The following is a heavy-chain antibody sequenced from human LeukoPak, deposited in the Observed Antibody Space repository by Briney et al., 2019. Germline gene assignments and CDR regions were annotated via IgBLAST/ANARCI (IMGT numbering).Heavy chain of an antibody. CDR2: ISSSSSYI. CDR1: GFTFSSYS. J-gene: IGHJ5*02. V-gene: IGHV3-21*01. Sequence: GGSLRLSCAASGFTFSSYSMNWVRQAPGKGLEWVSSISSSSSYIYYADSVKGRFTISRDNAKNSLYLQMNSLGAEDTAVYYCANYDSSGYYSSWGQGTLVTVSS. D-gene: IGHD3-22*01. CDR3: ANYDSSGYYSS.